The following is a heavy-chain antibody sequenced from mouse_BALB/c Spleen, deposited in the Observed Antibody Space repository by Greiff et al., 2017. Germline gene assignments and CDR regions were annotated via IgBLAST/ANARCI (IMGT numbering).Heavy chain of an antibody. V-gene: IGHV5-17*02. CDR2: ISSGSSTI. J-gene: IGHJ1*01. Sequence: EVQVVESGGGLVQPGGSRKLSCAASGFTFSSFGMHWVRQAPEKGLEWVAYISSGSSTIYYADTVKGRFTISRDNPKNTLFLQMTSLRSEDTAMYYCARSRDYDGYFDVWGAGTTVTVSS. CDR3: ARSRDYDGYFDV. CDR1: GFTFSSFG. D-gene: IGHD2-4*01.